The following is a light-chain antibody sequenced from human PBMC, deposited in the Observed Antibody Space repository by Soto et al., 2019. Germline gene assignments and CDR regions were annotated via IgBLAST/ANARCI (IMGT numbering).Light chain of an antibody. CDR2: EVN. V-gene: IGLV2-8*01. CDR1: SSDVGGSDF. Sequence: QSALTQPPSASGSPGQSVTISCTGTSSDVGGSDFVSWYQQHPGKAPKLIISEVNKRPSGVPDRFSGSKSGNTASLTVSGLQADDEADYYCCSYAGSYTLVFGGGTKLTVL. J-gene: IGLJ3*02. CDR3: CSYAGSYTLV.